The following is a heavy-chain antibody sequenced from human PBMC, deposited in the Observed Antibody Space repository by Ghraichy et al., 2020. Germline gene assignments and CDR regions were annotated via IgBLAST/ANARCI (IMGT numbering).Heavy chain of an antibody. D-gene: IGHD2-21*02. V-gene: IGHV3-7*03. CDR2: IKQDGSEK. CDR1: GFTFSSYW. Sequence: GESLNISCAASGFTFSSYWMSWVRQAPGKGLEWVANIKQDGSEKYYVDSVKGRFTISRDNAKNSLYLQMNSLRAEDTAVYYCARDMALDLYCGGDCHRGAFDIWGQGTMVTVSS. J-gene: IGHJ3*02. CDR3: ARDMALDLYCGGDCHRGAFDI.